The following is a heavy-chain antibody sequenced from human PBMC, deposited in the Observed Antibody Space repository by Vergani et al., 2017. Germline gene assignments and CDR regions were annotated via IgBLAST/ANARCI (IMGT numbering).Heavy chain of an antibody. V-gene: IGHV3-23*01. CDR2: IKNTGDST. CDR1: GCTFSSHA. CDR3: GRGSDNYN. J-gene: IGHJ4*02. D-gene: IGHD5-24*01. Sequence: EVQLLQSEGAGVKPGGSLRLSCVASGCTFSSHAMSWVRQCHGQGMEWVSSIKNTGDSTHYADSVKGRFNISRDNSKNTLYLQMNSLTVEDTAVYYCGRGSDNYNWCQGTLVTVSS.